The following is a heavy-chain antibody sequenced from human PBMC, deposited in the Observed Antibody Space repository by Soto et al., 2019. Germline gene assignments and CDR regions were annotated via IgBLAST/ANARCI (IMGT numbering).Heavy chain of an antibody. J-gene: IGHJ6*03. CDR2: IYHSGST. CDR3: ARVLRWATYYYYYMDV. Sequence: PSETLSLTCAVSSGSISSSNWWSWVRQPPGKGLKWIGEIYHSGSTNYNPSLKSRVTISVDKSKNQFSLKLSSVTAADTAVYYCARVLRWATYYYYYMDVWGKGTTVTVSS. D-gene: IGHD1-26*01. CDR1: SGSISSSNW. V-gene: IGHV4-4*02.